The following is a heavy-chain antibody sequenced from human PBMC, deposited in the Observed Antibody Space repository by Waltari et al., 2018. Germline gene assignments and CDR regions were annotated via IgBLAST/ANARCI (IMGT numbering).Heavy chain of an antibody. D-gene: IGHD6-13*01. CDR3: AGTPPGYSSSWYTLY. CDR2: IYYSGST. J-gene: IGHJ4*02. CDR1: GGSISSSSYY. Sequence: QLQLQESGPGLVKPSETLSLTCTVSGGSISSSSYYWGWIRQPPGKGLELIGSIYYSGSTYYNPYLKSRVTISVDTSKNQFSLKLSSVTAADTAVYYCAGTPPGYSSSWYTLYWGQGTLVTVSS. V-gene: IGHV4-39*07.